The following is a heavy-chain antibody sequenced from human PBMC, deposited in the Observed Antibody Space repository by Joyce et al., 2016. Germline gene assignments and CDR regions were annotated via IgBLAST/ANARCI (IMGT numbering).Heavy chain of an antibody. D-gene: IGHD5/OR15-5a*01. J-gene: IGHJ6*02. Sequence: EVQLVESGGGLVRPGGSLRLSCASSGFTFSSYSMNWVRPAPGKGLEWVSFISSNRNYIDYADSVKGRFTIARDNAKSSLLLQMDSLRAEDTAVYYCARNSAPRASTYYGLDVWGQGTTVTVSS. CDR3: ARNSAPRASTYYGLDV. CDR2: ISSNRNYI. CDR1: GFTFSSYS. V-gene: IGHV3-21*01.